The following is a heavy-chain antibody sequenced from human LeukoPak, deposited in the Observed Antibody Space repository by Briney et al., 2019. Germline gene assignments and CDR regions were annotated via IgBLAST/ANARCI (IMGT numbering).Heavy chain of an antibody. CDR2: IYTSGST. CDR1: GGSISSYY. V-gene: IGHV4-4*07. CDR3: ARVKGSGSSWSDAFDI. J-gene: IGHJ3*02. D-gene: IGHD6-13*01. Sequence: SETLSLTCTVSGGSISSYYWSWIRHPAGKGLELIGRIYTSGSTNYNPSLKSRVTMSVDTSKNQFSLKLSSVTAADTAVYYCARVKGSGSSWSDAFDIWGQGTMVTVSS.